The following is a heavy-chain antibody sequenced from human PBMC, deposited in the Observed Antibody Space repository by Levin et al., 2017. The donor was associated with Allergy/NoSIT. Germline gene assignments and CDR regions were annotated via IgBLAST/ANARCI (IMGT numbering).Heavy chain of an antibody. J-gene: IGHJ6*02. D-gene: IGHD3-3*01. CDR3: ARSGGRSTFFGVAVPGYYGLDV. CDR2: ISGSRGRT. CDR1: GFTFTEYD. Sequence: GGSLRLSCAASGFTFTEYDMSWVRQAPGKGLEWVSIISGSRGRTYYADSVKGRFTISGDTSRNTLYLEMNSLRAEDTALYYCARSGGRSTFFGVAVPGYYGLDVWGQGTTVTVSS. V-gene: IGHV3-23*01.